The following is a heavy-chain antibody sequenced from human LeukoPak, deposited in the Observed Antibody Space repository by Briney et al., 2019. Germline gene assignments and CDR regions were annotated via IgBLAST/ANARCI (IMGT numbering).Heavy chain of an antibody. CDR3: AKDQAVRGVISESGFDY. J-gene: IGHJ4*02. CDR1: GFTFSSYA. V-gene: IGHV3-23*01. Sequence: GGSLRLSRAASGFTFSSYAMSWVRQAPGKGLEWVSAISGSGGSTYYADSVKGRFTISRDNSKNTLYLQMNSLRAEDTAVYYCAKDQAVRGVISESGFDYWGQGTLVAVSS. CDR2: ISGSGGST. D-gene: IGHD3-10*01.